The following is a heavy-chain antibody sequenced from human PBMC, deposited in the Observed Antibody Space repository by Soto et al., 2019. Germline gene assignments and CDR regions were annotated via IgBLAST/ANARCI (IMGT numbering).Heavy chain of an antibody. CDR3: ARDYYDSSGPNDLDAFDI. Sequence: QVQLVQSGDEVKKPGASVKVSCKASGYTFTSYGISWVRQAPGQGLEWMGWISAYNGNTNYAQKLQGRVTMTTDTSTSTAYMELRSLRSDDTAVYYCARDYYDSSGPNDLDAFDIWGQGTMVTVSS. D-gene: IGHD3-22*01. CDR2: ISAYNGNT. J-gene: IGHJ3*02. CDR1: GYTFTSYG. V-gene: IGHV1-18*04.